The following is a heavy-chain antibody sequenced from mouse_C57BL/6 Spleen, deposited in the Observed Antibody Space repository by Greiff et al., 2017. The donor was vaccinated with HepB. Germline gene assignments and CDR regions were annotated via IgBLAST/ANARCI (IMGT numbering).Heavy chain of an antibody. CDR2: IYPSDSET. D-gene: IGHD4-1*02. CDR1: GYTFTSYW. Sequence: VQLQQPGAELVRPGSSVKLSCKASGYTFTSYWMDWVKQRPGQGLEWIGNIYPSDSETHYNQKFTDKATLTVDKSSSTAYMQLSSLTSEDSAVYYCARSTGTQYFDVWGTGTTVTVSS. V-gene: IGHV1-61*01. J-gene: IGHJ1*03. CDR3: ARSTGTQYFDV.